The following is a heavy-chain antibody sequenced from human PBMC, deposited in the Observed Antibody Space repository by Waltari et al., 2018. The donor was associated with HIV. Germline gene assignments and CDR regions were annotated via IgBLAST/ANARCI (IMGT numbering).Heavy chain of an antibody. CDR1: GYTFPGYF. CDR3: AREKGGDDAFDI. V-gene: IGHV1-2*04. CDR2: VNPNSGGT. D-gene: IGHD3-10*01. J-gene: IGHJ3*02. Sequence: QVQLVQSGAELKKPGASVKVSCKASGYTFPGYFIHWVRQAPGQGLEWMGWVNPNSGGTNYAQKFQGWVTMTRDTSISTAYMELSRLKSDDSAVYYCAREKGGDDAFDIWGQGTMVTVSS.